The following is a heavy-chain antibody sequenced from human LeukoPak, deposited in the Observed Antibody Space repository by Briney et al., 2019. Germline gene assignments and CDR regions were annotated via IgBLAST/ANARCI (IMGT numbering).Heavy chain of an antibody. D-gene: IGHD3-16*01. Sequence: SETLSLTCTVSGGSISSSSYYWGWIRQPPGKGLEWIGGIYYSGSTYYNPSLKSRVTISVDTSKNQFSLKLSSVTAADTAVYYCARHEVYDYVWGSYGPYYFDYWGQGTLVTVSS. V-gene: IGHV4-39*01. CDR3: ARHEVYDYVWGSYGPYYFDY. CDR1: GGSISSSSYY. CDR2: IYYSGST. J-gene: IGHJ4*02.